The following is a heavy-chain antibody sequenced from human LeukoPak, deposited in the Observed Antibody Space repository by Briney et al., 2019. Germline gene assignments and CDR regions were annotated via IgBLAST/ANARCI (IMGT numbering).Heavy chain of an antibody. Sequence: AGGSLRLSCAASGFTFSTYAMSWVRQPPGKGLEWVSAVRGSGSDTYYANSVKGRFTISRDNSKNTLYLQMNSLRAEDTAIYYCAKTSRGNSGYDSPFDYWGQGTLVTVSS. CDR1: GFTFSTYA. CDR3: AKTSRGNSGYDSPFDY. V-gene: IGHV3-23*01. CDR2: VRGSGSDT. J-gene: IGHJ4*02. D-gene: IGHD5-12*01.